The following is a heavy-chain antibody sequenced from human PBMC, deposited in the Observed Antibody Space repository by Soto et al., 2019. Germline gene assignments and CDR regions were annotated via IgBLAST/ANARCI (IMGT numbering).Heavy chain of an antibody. CDR1: GFPFSSYA. V-gene: IGHV3-23*01. Sequence: GGSLRLSCAASGFPFSSYAMTWVRQAPGKGLEWVSAISASGGSTYYADSVKGRFTISRDNSKNTLYLQMNSLRAEDTAVYYCAKFSYDSSGYLFDYWGQGTLVTVSS. CDR2: ISASGGST. J-gene: IGHJ4*02. CDR3: AKFSYDSSGYLFDY. D-gene: IGHD3-22*01.